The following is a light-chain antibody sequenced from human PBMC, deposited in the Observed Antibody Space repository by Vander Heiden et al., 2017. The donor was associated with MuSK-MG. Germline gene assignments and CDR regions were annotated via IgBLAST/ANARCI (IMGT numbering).Light chain of an antibody. V-gene: IGKV1-9*01. Sequence: IQLTQSPSSLSASVGDRATITCRASQGISNSLAWYQQKPGKAPKVLVYDASTLQSGVPSRFSGSGSGTDFTLTISSLQPEDFATYYCRQVNSYPITFGQGTQLEIE. J-gene: IGKJ5*01. CDR2: DAS. CDR3: RQVNSYPIT. CDR1: QGISNS.